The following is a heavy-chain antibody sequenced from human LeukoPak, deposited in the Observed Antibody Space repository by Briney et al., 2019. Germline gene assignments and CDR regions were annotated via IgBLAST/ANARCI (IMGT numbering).Heavy chain of an antibody. CDR3: ATPTGYYYDSSGHPIDY. D-gene: IGHD3-22*01. CDR2: IKQDGSEK. CDR1: GFTFSSYW. Sequence: GGSLRLSCAASGFTFSSYWMSWVRQAPGKGLEWVANIKQDGSEKYYVDSVKGRFTISRDNAKNSLYLQMNSLRAEDTAVYYSATPTGYYYDSSGHPIDYWGQGTLATVSS. V-gene: IGHV3-7*01. J-gene: IGHJ4*02.